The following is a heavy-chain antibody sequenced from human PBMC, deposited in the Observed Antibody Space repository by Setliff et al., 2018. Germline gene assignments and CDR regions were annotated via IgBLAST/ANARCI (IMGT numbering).Heavy chain of an antibody. J-gene: IGHJ4*02. V-gene: IGHV3-30*02. CDR2: IRYDGSDE. Sequence: PGGSLRLSCTASGLSYINDWVSWVRQAPGKGLEWVSFIRYDGSDEYYADSVKGRFTISRDNSKNTLYLQMTSLRAEDTAVYYCAKPQVELRWGFESWGQGTLVTVSS. CDR1: GLSYINDW. D-gene: IGHD1-7*01. CDR3: AKPQVELRWGFES.